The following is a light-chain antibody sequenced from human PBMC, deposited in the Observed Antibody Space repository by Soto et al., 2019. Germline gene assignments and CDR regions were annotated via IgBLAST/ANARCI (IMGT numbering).Light chain of an antibody. CDR2: GAS. J-gene: IGKJ3*01. V-gene: IGKV3-20*01. CDR1: QSVRSSY. Sequence: IVLTHAPGTLSLSPGEIATLSVRASQSVRSSYLAWYQHKPGQAPRLLIYGASSRATGIPDRFSGSGSGTDFTLTISRLEPEDFAVYYCQQYGDSPLFGPGTKVDIK. CDR3: QQYGDSPL.